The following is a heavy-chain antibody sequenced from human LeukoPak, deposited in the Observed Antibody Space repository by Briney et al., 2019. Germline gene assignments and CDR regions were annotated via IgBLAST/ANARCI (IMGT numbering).Heavy chain of an antibody. Sequence: GGSLRLSCAASGFTFSNAWMSWVRQAPGKGLEWVGRIKSKTDGGTTDYAAPVKGRFTISRDDSKNTLYLQMNSLKTEDTAVYYCARRVEAAVGTWDYWGQGTLVTVSS. D-gene: IGHD6-13*01. CDR1: GFTFSNAW. CDR3: ARRVEAAVGTWDY. V-gene: IGHV3-15*01. CDR2: IKSKTDGGTT. J-gene: IGHJ4*02.